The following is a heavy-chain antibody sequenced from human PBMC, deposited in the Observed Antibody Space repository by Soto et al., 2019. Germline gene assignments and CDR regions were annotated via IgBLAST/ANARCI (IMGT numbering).Heavy chain of an antibody. V-gene: IGHV3-30-3*01. CDR3: SKGLSPYGDYTSNFDY. CDR2: ISYDGSNK. D-gene: IGHD4-17*01. J-gene: IGHJ4*02. Sequence: QVQLVESGGGVVQPGRSLRLSCAASGFTFSSYAMHWVRQAPGKGLEWVAVISYDGSNKYYADSVKGRFTISRDNSKNTLYLQMNSLRAEDTAVYYCSKGLSPYGDYTSNFDYWGQGTLVTVSS. CDR1: GFTFSSYA.